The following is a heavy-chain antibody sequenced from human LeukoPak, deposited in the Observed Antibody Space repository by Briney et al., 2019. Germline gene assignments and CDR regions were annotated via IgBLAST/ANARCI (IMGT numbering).Heavy chain of an antibody. Sequence: RSLRLSCAASGFTFSSYGMHWVRQAPGKGLEWVAVIWYDGSNKYYADSVKGRFTISRDNSKNTLYLQMNSLRAEDTAVYYCARSLYIGGFDHWGQGILVTVSS. CDR2: IWYDGSNK. J-gene: IGHJ4*02. V-gene: IGHV3-33*01. CDR3: ARSLYIGGFDH. CDR1: GFTFSSYG. D-gene: IGHD3-16*02.